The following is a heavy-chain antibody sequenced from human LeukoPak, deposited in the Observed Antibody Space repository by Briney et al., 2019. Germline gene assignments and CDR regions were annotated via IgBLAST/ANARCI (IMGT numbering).Heavy chain of an antibody. CDR1: GFIVSNNY. CDR3: AKGIRQLGNYYYYMDV. CDR2: ISGTGANT. D-gene: IGHD7-27*01. Sequence: GGSLRLSCAASGFIVSNNYLTWVRQAPGKGLEWVSAISGTGANTFYADSVKGRFTMSRDNPNNMLYLQMNSLRVEDTALYYCAKGIRQLGNYYYYMDVWGKGTTVTVSS. J-gene: IGHJ6*03. V-gene: IGHV3-23*01.